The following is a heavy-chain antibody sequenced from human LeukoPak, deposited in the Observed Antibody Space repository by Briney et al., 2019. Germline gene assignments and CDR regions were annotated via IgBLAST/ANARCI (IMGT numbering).Heavy chain of an antibody. D-gene: IGHD3-9*01. V-gene: IGHV3-30-3*01. Sequence: PWGSLRLSCAASGFTFSSYAMHWVRQAPGKGLEWVAVISYDGSNKYYADSVKGRFTISRDNSKSTLYPQMNSLRAEDTAVYHCARGGEYYDILTGYYNLGWFDPWGQGTLVTVSS. J-gene: IGHJ5*02. CDR3: ARGGEYYDILTGYYNLGWFDP. CDR2: ISYDGSNK. CDR1: GFTFSSYA.